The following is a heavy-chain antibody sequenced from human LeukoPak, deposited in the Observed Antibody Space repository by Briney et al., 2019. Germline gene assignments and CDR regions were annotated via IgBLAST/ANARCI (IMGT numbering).Heavy chain of an antibody. CDR2: ISSSGSTI. Sequence: QSGGSLRLSCVGSGFSFSSYAMSWVRQAPGKGLEWVSYISSSGSTIYYADSVKGRFTISRDNAKNSLYLQMNSLRAEDTAVYYCARAGRYSYGLDYWGQGTLVTVSS. CDR1: GFSFSSYA. V-gene: IGHV3-48*04. J-gene: IGHJ4*02. CDR3: ARAGRYSYGLDY. D-gene: IGHD5-18*01.